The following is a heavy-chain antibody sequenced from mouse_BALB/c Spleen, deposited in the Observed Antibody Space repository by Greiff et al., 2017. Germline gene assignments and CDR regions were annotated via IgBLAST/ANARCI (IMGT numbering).Heavy chain of an antibody. D-gene: IGHD2-1*01. CDR3: ARSPYGNYWYFDV. J-gene: IGHJ1*01. CDR1: GDSITSGY. CDR2: ISYSGST. V-gene: IGHV3-8*02. Sequence: VQLQQSGPSLVKPSQTLSLTCSVTGDSITSGYWNWIRKFPGNKLEYMGYISYSGSTYYNPSLKSRISITRDTSKNQYYLQLNSVTTEDTATYYCARSPYGNYWYFDVWGAGTTVTVSS.